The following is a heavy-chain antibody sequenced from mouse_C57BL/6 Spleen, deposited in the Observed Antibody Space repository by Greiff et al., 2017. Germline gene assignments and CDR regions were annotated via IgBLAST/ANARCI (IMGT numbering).Heavy chain of an antibody. CDR2: IYPGSGNT. Sequence: QVQLKESGAELVRPGASVKLSCKASGYTFTDYYINWVKQRPGQGLEWIARIYPGSGNTYYNEKFKGKATLTAEKSSSTAYMQLSSLTSEDSAVYFCARVDYSNYWGQGTLVTVSA. V-gene: IGHV1-76*01. CDR1: GYTFTDYY. D-gene: IGHD2-5*01. CDR3: ARVDYSNY. J-gene: IGHJ3*01.